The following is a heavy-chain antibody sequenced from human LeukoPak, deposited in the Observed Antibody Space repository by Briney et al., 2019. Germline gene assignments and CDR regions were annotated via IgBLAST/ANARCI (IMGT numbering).Heavy chain of an antibody. CDR2: IYSGGST. CDR3: ARDGGYGGNSRALAY. D-gene: IGHD4-23*01. CDR1: GFTVSSNY. V-gene: IGHV3-53*01. J-gene: IGHJ4*02. Sequence: GGSLRLSCAASGFTVSSNYMSWVRQAPGKGLEWVSVIYSGGSTYYADSVKGRFTISRDNSKNTLYLQMNSLRAEDTAVYYCARDGGYGGNSRALAYWGQGTLVTVSS.